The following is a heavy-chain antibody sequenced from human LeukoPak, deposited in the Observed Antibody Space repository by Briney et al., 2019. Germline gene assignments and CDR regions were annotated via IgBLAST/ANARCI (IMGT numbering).Heavy chain of an antibody. V-gene: IGHV3-73*01. CDR2: IRSKANSYAT. J-gene: IGHJ5*02. D-gene: IGHD6-13*01. CDR3: TRLVSSSSWDFNWFDP. Sequence: GGSLRLSCAASGFTFSGSAMHWVRQASGKGLEWVGRIRSKANSYATAYAAPVKGRFTISRDDSKNTAYLQMNGLKTEDTAVYYCTRLVSSSSWDFNWFDPWGQGTLVTVSS. CDR1: GFTFSGSA.